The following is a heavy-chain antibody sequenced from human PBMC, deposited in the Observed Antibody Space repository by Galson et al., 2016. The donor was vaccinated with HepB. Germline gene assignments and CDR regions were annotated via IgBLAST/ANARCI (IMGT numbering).Heavy chain of an antibody. CDR2: ISYDGSSE. J-gene: IGHJ4*02. D-gene: IGHD3-10*01. CDR3: ARARVRGVFSFAH. CDR1: GFTFSTYA. V-gene: IGHV3-33*01. Sequence: SGFTFSTYAMHWVRQAPGKGLEWVAVISYDGSSEYYIDSVKGRFTISRDNSRNTLYLQMNSLRAEDTALYYCARARVRGVFSFAHWGQGTLVTVSP.